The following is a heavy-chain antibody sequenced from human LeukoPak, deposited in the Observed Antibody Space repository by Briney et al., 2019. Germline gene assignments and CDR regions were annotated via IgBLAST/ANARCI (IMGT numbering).Heavy chain of an antibody. CDR3: ARLDCGGDCYKD. D-gene: IGHD2-21*02. Sequence: PSETLSLTCAVYGGSFSGYYWSWIRQPPGKGLEWIGEINHSGSTNYNPSLKSRVTISVDTSKSQFSLKLSSVTAADTAVYYCARLDCGGDCYKDWGQGTLVTVSS. J-gene: IGHJ4*02. V-gene: IGHV4-34*01. CDR2: INHSGST. CDR1: GGSFSGYY.